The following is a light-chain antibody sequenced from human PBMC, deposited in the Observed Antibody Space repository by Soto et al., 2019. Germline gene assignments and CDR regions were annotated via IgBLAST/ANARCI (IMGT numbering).Light chain of an antibody. Sequence: SVLTQPRSVSGSPGQSVTISCTGTSSYVGGYNYVSWYQQHPGKAPKLMIYDVSKRPSGVPDRCSGSKSGNTASLTISGLQAEDEADDYCCSYAGSYKVVFGGGTTVTVL. J-gene: IGLJ2*01. CDR2: DVS. CDR1: SSYVGGYNY. CDR3: CSYAGSYKVV. V-gene: IGLV2-11*01.